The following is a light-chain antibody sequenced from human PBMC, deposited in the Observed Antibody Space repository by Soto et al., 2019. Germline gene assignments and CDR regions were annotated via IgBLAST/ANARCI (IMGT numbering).Light chain of an antibody. CDR3: QQYGSSPLT. J-gene: IGKJ4*01. V-gene: IGKV3-20*01. CDR1: QSVSSSY. CDR2: GAS. Sequence: ETVLTQSPGTLSLSPLEIATLSCMASQSVSSSYLAWYQQKPGQAPRLLIYGASSRATGTPDRFSGSGSGTDFTLTISRLEPEDFAVYYCQQYGSSPLTFGGGTKVDIK.